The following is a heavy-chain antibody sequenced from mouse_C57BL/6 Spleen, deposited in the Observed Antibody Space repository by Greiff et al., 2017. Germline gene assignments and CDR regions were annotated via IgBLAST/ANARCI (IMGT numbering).Heavy chain of an antibody. V-gene: IGHV1-5*01. Sequence: EVQLQQSGTVLARPGASVKMSCKTSGYTFTSYWMHWVKQGPGQGLEWIGAIYPGNSDTSYNQKFKGKAKLTAVTSASTAYMELSSLTNEDSAVYYCTRWDYGIYYVDYWGQGTTLTVSS. CDR3: TRWDYGIYYVDY. CDR2: IYPGNSDT. CDR1: GYTFTSYW. J-gene: IGHJ2*01. D-gene: IGHD1-1*01.